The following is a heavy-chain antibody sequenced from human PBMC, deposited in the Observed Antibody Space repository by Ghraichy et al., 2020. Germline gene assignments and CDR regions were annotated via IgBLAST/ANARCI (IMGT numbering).Heavy chain of an antibody. CDR2: INSGGRYI. CDR3: ARGMKVVPAPLDAFEI. V-gene: IGHV3-21*01. D-gene: IGHD2-15*01. J-gene: IGHJ3*02. Sequence: GGSLRLSCEASGFTFSTYSMNWVRQAPGKELEWVSSINSGGRYIYYTDSLKGRFTISRDNSKNSLYLQMNSLRAEDTAVYYCARGMKVVPAPLDAFEIWGQGTMVTVSS. CDR1: GFTFSTYS.